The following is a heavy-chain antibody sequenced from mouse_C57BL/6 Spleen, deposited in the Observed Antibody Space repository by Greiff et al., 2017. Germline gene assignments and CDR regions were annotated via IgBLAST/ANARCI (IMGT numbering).Heavy chain of an antibody. CDR1: GYSFTDYH. D-gene: IGHD2-4*01. J-gene: IGHJ4*01. Sequence: LVESGPELVKPGASVKISCKASGYSFTDYHMNWVKQSNGKSLEWIGVINPHYGTTSYNQKFKGKATLTVDQSSSTAYMQLNSLTSEDSAVYYCARSGDYGYAMDYWGQGTSVTVSS. CDR3: ARSGDYGYAMDY. CDR2: INPHYGTT. V-gene: IGHV1-39*01.